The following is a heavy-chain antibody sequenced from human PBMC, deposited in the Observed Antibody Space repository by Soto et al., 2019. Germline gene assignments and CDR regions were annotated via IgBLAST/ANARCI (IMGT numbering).Heavy chain of an antibody. D-gene: IGHD2-21*01. V-gene: IGHV1-18*01. J-gene: IGHJ5*01. CDR3: ARVSFYVMRRPPRCFDF. Sequence: ASVKVSCKASGYIITRYGISWVRLVPGQGLEWMGWISAYKGDTKYAQILQGRVTMTTDTSTRTAYMELRSLTSDDTAVYYCARVSFYVMRRPPRCFDFWGPGTLVSGS. CDR2: ISAYKGDT. CDR1: GYIITRYG.